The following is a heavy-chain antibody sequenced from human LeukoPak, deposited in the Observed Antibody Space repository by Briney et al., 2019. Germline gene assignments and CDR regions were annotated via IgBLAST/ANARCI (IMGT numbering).Heavy chain of an antibody. CDR3: ARDKVDSGYDAFDI. J-gene: IGHJ3*02. V-gene: IGHV3-30*03. CDR2: ISGDGSHQ. D-gene: IGHD5-12*01. Sequence: PGASLRLSCAASGFRFSDYAIHWVRQAPGKGLQWLAVISGDGSHQYYRDSVRDRFTISRDNSKNMVYLQMNSLRAEDTAVYYCARDKVDSGYDAFDIWGQGTMVTVSS. CDR1: GFRFSDYA.